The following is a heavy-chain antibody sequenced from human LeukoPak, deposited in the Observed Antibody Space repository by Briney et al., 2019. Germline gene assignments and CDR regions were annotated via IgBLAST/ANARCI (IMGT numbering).Heavy chain of an antibody. D-gene: IGHD3-22*01. CDR1: GGSISSYY. Sequence: SETLSLTCTVSGGSISSYYWGWIRQPPGKGLEWIGYIYYSGSTNYNPSLKSRVTISVDTSKNQFSLKLSSVAAADTAVYYCARGPYYYDSSGYYHYFDYWGQGTLVTVSS. CDR2: IYYSGST. V-gene: IGHV4-59*01. CDR3: ARGPYYYDSSGYYHYFDY. J-gene: IGHJ4*02.